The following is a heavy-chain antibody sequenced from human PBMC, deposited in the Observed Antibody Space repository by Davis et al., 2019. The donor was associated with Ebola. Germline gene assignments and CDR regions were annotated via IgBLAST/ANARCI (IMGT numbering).Heavy chain of an antibody. CDR2: IYDSAIP. D-gene: IGHD6-13*01. V-gene: IGHV4-61*05. CDR1: GGSISGSSSSRYY. J-gene: IGHJ4*02. CDR3: ARYNGHNSNWYYFDS. Sequence: SETLSLTCTVSGGSISGSSSSRYYCRWLRQPPWKGLEWIGHIYDSAIPTYNPSLKSRVTISIDTSKKHYSLELTSVTAADTAVYDCARYNGHNSNWYYFDSWGQGTLVTVSS.